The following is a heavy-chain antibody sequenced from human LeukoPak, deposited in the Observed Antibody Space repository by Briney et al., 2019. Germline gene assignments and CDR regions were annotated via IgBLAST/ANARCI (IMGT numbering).Heavy chain of an antibody. CDR1: GGSISTYY. CDR2: IYYTGTT. Sequence: PSETLSLTCTVSGGSISTYYWSWLRQPPGKGLEWIGFIYYTGTTNYNPSLKSRVTISVDTSKNQFSLKLSSVTPTDSAVYYCAREGGPYRPLDYSGQGTLVTVAS. J-gene: IGHJ4*02. V-gene: IGHV4-59*01. CDR3: AREGGPYRPLDY.